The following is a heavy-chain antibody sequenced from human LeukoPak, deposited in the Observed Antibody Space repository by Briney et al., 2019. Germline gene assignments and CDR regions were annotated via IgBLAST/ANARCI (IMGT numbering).Heavy chain of an antibody. CDR3: ACGFGELRHGMDV. CDR2: IIPIFGTA. Sequence: SVKVSCKASGYTFTSYGISWVRQAPGQGLEWMGGIIPIFGTANYAQKFQGRVTISADESTSTAYMELSSLRSEDTAVYYCACGFGELRHGMDVWGKGTTVTVSS. V-gene: IGHV1-69*13. CDR1: GYTFTSYG. D-gene: IGHD3-10*01. J-gene: IGHJ6*04.